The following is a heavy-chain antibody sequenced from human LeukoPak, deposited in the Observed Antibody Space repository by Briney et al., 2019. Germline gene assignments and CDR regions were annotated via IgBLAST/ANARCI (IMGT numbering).Heavy chain of an antibody. CDR1: GXTXXXXX. J-gene: IGHJ4*02. V-gene: IGHV1-3*01. CDR2: INAGNGNT. D-gene: IGHD4-11*01. CDR3: AREEGYSPSDY. Sequence: ASVKVSCKASGXTXXXXXXXWVRQAPXXXXXWMGWINAGNGNTKYSQKFQGRVTITRDTSASTAYIELSSLRSEDTAVYYCAREEGYSPSDYWGQGTLVTVSS.